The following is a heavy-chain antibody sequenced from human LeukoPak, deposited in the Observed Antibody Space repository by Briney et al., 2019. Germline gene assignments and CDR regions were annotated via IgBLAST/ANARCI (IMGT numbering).Heavy chain of an antibody. CDR2: IYYSGST. D-gene: IGHD5-18*01. Sequence: SETLSLTYTVSGGSISSSSYYWGWIRQPPGKGLEWIGSIYYSGSTYYNPSLKSRVTISVDTSKNQFSLKLSSVTAADTAVYYCARIGSIYSSGTFADYWGQGTLVTVSS. CDR3: ARIGSIYSSGTFADY. V-gene: IGHV4-39*01. CDR1: GGSISSSSYY. J-gene: IGHJ4*02.